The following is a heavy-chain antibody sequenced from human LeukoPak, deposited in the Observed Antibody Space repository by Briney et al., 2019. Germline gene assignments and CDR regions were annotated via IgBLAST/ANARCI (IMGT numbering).Heavy chain of an antibody. Sequence: SETLSLTCTVSGGSISSGYYWGWIRQPPGKGLEWIGSIYHSGSTYYNPSLKSRVTISVDTSKNQFSLKLSSVTAADTAVYYCARDATKTTIFGVVIPLYYFDYWGQGTLVTVSS. D-gene: IGHD3-3*01. CDR3: ARDATKTTIFGVVIPLYYFDY. V-gene: IGHV4-38-2*02. J-gene: IGHJ4*02. CDR1: GGSISSGYY. CDR2: IYHSGST.